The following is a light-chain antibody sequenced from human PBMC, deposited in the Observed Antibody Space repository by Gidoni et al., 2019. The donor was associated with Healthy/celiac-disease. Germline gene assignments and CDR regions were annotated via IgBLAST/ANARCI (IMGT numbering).Light chain of an antibody. CDR2: GAS. Sequence: EIVFTQSPGTLSLSPGERATLSCRASQSVSSSYLAWYQQKPGQAPRLLIYGASSRATGIPDRFSGSGSGTDFTLTISRLEPEDFAVYYCQQYGSARRVFGGGTKVEIK. CDR3: QQYGSARRV. V-gene: IGKV3-20*01. CDR1: QSVSSSY. J-gene: IGKJ4*01.